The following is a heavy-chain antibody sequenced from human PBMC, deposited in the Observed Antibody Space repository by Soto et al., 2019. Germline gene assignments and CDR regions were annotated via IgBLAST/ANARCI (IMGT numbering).Heavy chain of an antibody. CDR1: GYTFTSYA. CDR3: ARVSRYGSGPYYYYGMDV. Sequence: GASVKVSCKASGYTFTSYAMHWVRQAPGQRLEWMGWINAGNGNTKYSQKFQGRVTITRDTSASTAYMELSSLRSEDTAVYYCARVSRYGSGPYYYYGMDVWGQGTTVTVSS. CDR2: INAGNGNT. V-gene: IGHV1-3*01. D-gene: IGHD3-10*01. J-gene: IGHJ6*02.